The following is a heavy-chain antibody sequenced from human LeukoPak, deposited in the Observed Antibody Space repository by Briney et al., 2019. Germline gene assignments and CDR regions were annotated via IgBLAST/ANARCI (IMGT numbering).Heavy chain of an antibody. CDR2: ISDIGIGT. J-gene: IGHJ3*02. D-gene: IGHD3-10*02. CDR3: AKRGGGTMFAFDI. Sequence: GGSLGLSCAASGFIFSNYVMGWVRQAPGKGLELVSSISDIGIGTYYADSVKGRFTIFRDNSKNILYLQMNSLRAEDTVIYYCAKRGGGTMFAFDIWGQGTMVTVSS. CDR1: GFIFSNYV. V-gene: IGHV3-23*01.